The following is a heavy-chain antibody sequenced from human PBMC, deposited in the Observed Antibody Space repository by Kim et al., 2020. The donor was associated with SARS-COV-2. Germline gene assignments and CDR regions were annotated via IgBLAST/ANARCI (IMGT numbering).Heavy chain of an antibody. D-gene: IGHD6-19*01. CDR1: GFTFSSYS. CDR3: ARDRFPWVAVSGGYYYYGMDV. V-gene: IGHV3-21*01. J-gene: IGHJ6*02. Sequence: GGSLRLSCAASGFTFSSYSMNWVRQAPGKGLEWVSSISSSSSYIYYADSVKGRFTISRDNAKNSLYLQMNSLRAEDTAVYYCARDRFPWVAVSGGYYYYGMDVWGQGTTVTVSS. CDR2: ISSSSSYI.